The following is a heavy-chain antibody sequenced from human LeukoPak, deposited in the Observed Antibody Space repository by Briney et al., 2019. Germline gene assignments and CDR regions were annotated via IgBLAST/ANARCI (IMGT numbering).Heavy chain of an antibody. V-gene: IGHV3-74*01. CDR1: GFTFSSYW. CDR3: ARETATVTSRFDY. Sequence: GGSLRLSCAASGFTFSSYWMHWVRQAPGKGLVWVSRINSDGSTTTYGDSVTGRFTISRDNSKNTMYLQMNSLRAEDTAVYYCARETATVTSRFDYWGQGTLVTVSS. CDR2: INSDGSTT. D-gene: IGHD4-17*01. J-gene: IGHJ4*01.